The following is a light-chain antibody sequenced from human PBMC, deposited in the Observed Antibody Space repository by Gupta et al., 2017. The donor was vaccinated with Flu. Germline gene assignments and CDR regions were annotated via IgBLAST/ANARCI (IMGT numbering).Light chain of an antibody. V-gene: IGLV2-14*02. CDR3: RSYVSSSPYV. CDR1: SSDVGSYNL. Sequence: SISISCTGASSDVGSYNLVSWYQQHPAKAPKLMIYEGNKRPSGVSDRFSGSKSGNTASLKXSXLLAEDXADYYCRSYVSSSPYVFGTGTKVTVL. J-gene: IGLJ1*01. CDR2: EGN.